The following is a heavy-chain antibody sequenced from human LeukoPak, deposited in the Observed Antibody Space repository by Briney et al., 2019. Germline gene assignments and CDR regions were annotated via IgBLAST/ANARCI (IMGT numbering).Heavy chain of an antibody. V-gene: IGHV4-61*02. CDR3: ARQIREYYYGSGSYRPQNYYYMDV. D-gene: IGHD3-10*01. CDR1: GGSISSGSYY. J-gene: IGHJ6*03. CDR2: IYTSGST. Sequence: ASQTLSLTCTVSGGSISSGSYYWSWIRQPAGKGLEWIGRIYTSGSTNYNPSLKSRVTISVDTSKNQFSLKLSSVTAADTAVYYCARQIREYYYGSGSYRPQNYYYMDVWGKGTTVTISS.